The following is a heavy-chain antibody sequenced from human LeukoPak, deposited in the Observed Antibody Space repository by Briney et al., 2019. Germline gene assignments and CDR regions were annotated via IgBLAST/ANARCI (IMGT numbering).Heavy chain of an antibody. CDR3: AREMATMACFDY. CDR2: INAGNGNT. J-gene: IGHJ4*02. Sequence: ASVKVSCKASGYTFSDYAVLWVRQAPGQRLKWMGWINAGNGNTKYSQEFQGRVTITADESTSTAYMELSSLRSEDTAVYYCAREMATMACFDYWGQGTLVTVSS. D-gene: IGHD5-24*01. CDR1: GYTFSDYA. V-gene: IGHV1-3*03.